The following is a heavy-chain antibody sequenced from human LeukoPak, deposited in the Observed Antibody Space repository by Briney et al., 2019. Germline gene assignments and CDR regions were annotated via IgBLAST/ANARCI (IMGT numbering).Heavy chain of an antibody. J-gene: IGHJ4*02. Sequence: ASVKVSCKASGYTFTGYYMHWVRQAPGQGLEWMGWIHPNSGGTNYAQKFQGRVTMTRDTSISTAYMELSRLRSDDTAVYYCAREYSYGYSFDYWGQGTLVTVSS. CDR3: AREYSYGYSFDY. CDR1: GYTFTGYY. V-gene: IGHV1-2*02. CDR2: IHPNSGGT. D-gene: IGHD5-18*01.